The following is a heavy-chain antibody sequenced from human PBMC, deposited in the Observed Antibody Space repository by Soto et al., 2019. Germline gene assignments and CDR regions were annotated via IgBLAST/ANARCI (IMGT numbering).Heavy chain of an antibody. Sequence: GESVKVSCNPSAYTFTCYYMYRVRQAPGQPLDWLGWINPNGGGTKSAQKFQGSFNMTRETSISTAYSELSRLRSDDTAVYYRARRTGDYYDSSGYHYYLDYWGQGTMLRDSS. D-gene: IGHD3-22*01. CDR2: INPNGGGT. CDR1: AYTFTCYY. CDR3: ARRTGDYYDSSGYHYYLDY. V-gene: IGHV1-2*02. J-gene: IGHJ4*02.